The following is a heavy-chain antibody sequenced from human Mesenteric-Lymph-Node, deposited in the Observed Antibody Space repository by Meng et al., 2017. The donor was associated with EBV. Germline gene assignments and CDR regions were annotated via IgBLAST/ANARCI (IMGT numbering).Heavy chain of an antibody. CDR3: ARGIMTTHYFDY. CDR1: GFTVSSVF. J-gene: IGHJ4*02. V-gene: IGHV3-53*01. Sequence: EVQLVESGGGLFQPGGSLRLSCAASGFTVSSVFMAWVRQAPGKGLEWVSVIYRGGSTFYADSVRGRFTVSRDDSKNTLSVQLSGLRVEDTAVYYCARGIMTTHYFDYWGQGTLVTVSS. D-gene: IGHD1-1*01. CDR2: IYRGGST.